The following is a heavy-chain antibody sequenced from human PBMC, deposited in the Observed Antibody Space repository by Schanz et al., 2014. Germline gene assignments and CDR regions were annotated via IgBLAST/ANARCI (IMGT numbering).Heavy chain of an antibody. CDR1: EFTFSTDA. CDR2: ISGSGGST. V-gene: IGHV3-23*04. Sequence: EVHLVESGGGLVQPGGSLRLSCAASEFTFSTDAMSWVRQAPGKGLEWVSAISGSGGSTYYADSVKDRFTISRDNSKNTVHLQMNSLRAEDTAVYYCVKVSFADPRLYRGMDRDIDYWGQGTLVTVSS. D-gene: IGHD5-18*01. CDR3: VKVSFADPRLYRGMDRDIDY. J-gene: IGHJ4*02.